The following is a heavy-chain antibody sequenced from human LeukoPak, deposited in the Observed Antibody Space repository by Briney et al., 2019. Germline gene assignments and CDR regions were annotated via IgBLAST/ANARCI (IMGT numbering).Heavy chain of an antibody. CDR3: ASRAYYYDSSGYGPFDY. CDR2: IYYSGST. CDR1: GGSISSSSYY. J-gene: IGHJ4*02. Sequence: SETLSLTCTVSGGSISSSSYYWGWIRQPPGKGLEGIGSIYYSGSTYYNPSLKSRVTISVDTSKNQFSLKLSSVTAAATAVYYCASRAYYYDSSGYGPFDYWGQGTLVTVSS. V-gene: IGHV4-39*01. D-gene: IGHD3-22*01.